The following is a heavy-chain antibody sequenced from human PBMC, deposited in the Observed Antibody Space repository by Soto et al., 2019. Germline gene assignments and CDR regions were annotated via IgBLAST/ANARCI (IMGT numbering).Heavy chain of an antibody. D-gene: IGHD1-26*01. J-gene: IGHJ4*02. CDR1: ESTVSRDW. V-gene: IGHV3-7*04. CDR3: SGGVGDAF. Sequence: EVHLVESGGGLVQTGGSLRLSCAIFESTVSRDWMNWVRQAPGKGLEWVAHINQDGSEKYYVDSVKGRFTISRDNGKKSLYLQMTSLRPADTAMYYCSGGVGDAFWGQGTLVTVSS. CDR2: INQDGSEK.